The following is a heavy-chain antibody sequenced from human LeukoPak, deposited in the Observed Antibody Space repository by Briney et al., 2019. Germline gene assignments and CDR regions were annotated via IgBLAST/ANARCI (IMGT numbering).Heavy chain of an antibody. D-gene: IGHD5-24*01. Sequence: GSLRLSCAASGFTFSSYAMHWIRQPPGKGLEWIGSIFHSGSTYYNASLKSRVTISVDTSRNQFSLKLSSVTAADTAVYYCARRRDGYNEDFFDYWGQGTLVTVSS. CDR1: GFTFSSYA. V-gene: IGHV4-39*01. CDR2: IFHSGST. J-gene: IGHJ4*02. CDR3: ARRRDGYNEDFFDY.